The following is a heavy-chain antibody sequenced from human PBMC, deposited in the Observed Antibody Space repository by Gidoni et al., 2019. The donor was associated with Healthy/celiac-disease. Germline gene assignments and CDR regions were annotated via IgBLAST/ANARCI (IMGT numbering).Heavy chain of an antibody. CDR3: ARGDCSGGSCYPGWYFDL. D-gene: IGHD2-15*01. J-gene: IGHJ2*01. Sequence: QVQLQQWGAGLLKPSETLSLTCAVYGGSFSGYYWSWIRQPPGKGLEWIGEINHSGSTNYNPSLKSRVTISVDTSKNQFSLKLSSVTAADTAVYYCARGDCSGGSCYPGWYFDLWGRGTLVTVSS. CDR1: GGSFSGYY. CDR2: INHSGST. V-gene: IGHV4-34*01.